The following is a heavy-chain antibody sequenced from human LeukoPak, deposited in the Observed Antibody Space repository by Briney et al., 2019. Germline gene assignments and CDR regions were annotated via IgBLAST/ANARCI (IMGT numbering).Heavy chain of an antibody. D-gene: IGHD3-22*01. V-gene: IGHV3-23*01. Sequence: PGGPLRLSCAASGFTFSSYAMSWVRQAPGKGLEWVSAISGSGGSTYYADSVKGRFTISRDNSKNTLYLQMNSLRAEDTAVYYCAKDHYYDSSGYYSYFDYWGQGTLVTVSS. CDR3: AKDHYYDSSGYYSYFDY. CDR2: ISGSGGST. J-gene: IGHJ4*02. CDR1: GFTFSSYA.